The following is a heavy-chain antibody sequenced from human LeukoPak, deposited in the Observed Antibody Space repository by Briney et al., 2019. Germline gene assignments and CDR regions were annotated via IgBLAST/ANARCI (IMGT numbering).Heavy chain of an antibody. CDR2: ISYDGSNK. D-gene: IGHD3-10*01. J-gene: IGHJ4*02. V-gene: IGHV3-30*18. Sequence: PGGSLRLSCAASGFTFSSYGMHWVRQAPGKGLEWVAVISYDGSNKYYADSVKGRFTISRDNSKNTLYLQMNSLRAEDTAVYYCAKDGQVYGSGSRYPDYWGQGTLVTVSS. CDR1: GFTFSSYG. CDR3: AKDGQVYGSGSRYPDY.